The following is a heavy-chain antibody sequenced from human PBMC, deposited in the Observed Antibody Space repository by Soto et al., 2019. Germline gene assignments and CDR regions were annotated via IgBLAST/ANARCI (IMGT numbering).Heavy chain of an antibody. Sequence: ASVKVSCKASGGTFSSYDINWVRQATGQGLEWMGWMNPNSGNTGYAQKFQGRVTMTRNTSISTAYMELSSLRSEDTAVYYCARAGLAAGTFFDYWGQGTLVTVSS. CDR1: GGTFSSYD. V-gene: IGHV1-8*02. D-gene: IGHD6-13*01. J-gene: IGHJ4*02. CDR3: ARAGLAAGTFFDY. CDR2: MNPNSGNT.